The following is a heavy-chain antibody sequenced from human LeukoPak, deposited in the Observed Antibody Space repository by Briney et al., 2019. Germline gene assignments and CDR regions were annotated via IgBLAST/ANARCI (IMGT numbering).Heavy chain of an antibody. CDR3: ARGQWGLLAHLDS. Sequence: ASVKVSCKASGYTFTDYYMHWVRQAPGQGLEWMGWINPNSGGTNYAQKFQGRVTMTRDTSISTAYMEVRRLRSDDTAVYYCARGQWGLLAHLDSWGQGTLVTVSS. J-gene: IGHJ4*02. V-gene: IGHV1-2*02. CDR1: GYTFTDYY. CDR2: INPNSGGT. D-gene: IGHD1-26*01.